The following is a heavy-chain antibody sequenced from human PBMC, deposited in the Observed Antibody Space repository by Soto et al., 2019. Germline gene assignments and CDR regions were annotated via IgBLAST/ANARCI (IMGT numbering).Heavy chain of an antibody. V-gene: IGHV3-9*01. J-gene: IGHJ4*02. CDR3: AKDEPVGGWLLGGARY. D-gene: IGHD6-19*01. Sequence: EVQLVESGGGLVQPGRSLRLSCAASGFTFDDYAMHWVRQAPGKGLEWVSGISWNSGSIGYADSVKGRFTISRDNAKNSLYLQMNSLRAEDTALYYCAKDEPVGGWLLGGARYWGQGTLVTVSS. CDR2: ISWNSGSI. CDR1: GFTFDDYA.